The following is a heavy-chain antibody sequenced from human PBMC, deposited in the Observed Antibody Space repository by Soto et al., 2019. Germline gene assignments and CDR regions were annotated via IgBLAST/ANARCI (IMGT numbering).Heavy chain of an antibody. V-gene: IGHV1-69*13. CDR1: GGTFSSYA. Sequence: SVKVFCKASGGTFSSYAISWVRQAPVQGLEWMGGIIPIFGTANYAQKFQGRVTITADESTSTAYMELSSLRSADTAVCYCARDKYCSGESCRKNWFDPWGQGTLVTVSS. CDR2: IIPIFGTA. CDR3: ARDKYCSGESCRKNWFDP. D-gene: IGHD2-15*01. J-gene: IGHJ5*02.